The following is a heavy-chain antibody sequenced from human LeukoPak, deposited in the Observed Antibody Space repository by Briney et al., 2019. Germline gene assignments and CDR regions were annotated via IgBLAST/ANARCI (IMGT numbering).Heavy chain of an antibody. CDR2: TYHSGST. CDR1: GGSISSSNW. CDR3: ARTYCSGGSCYDY. J-gene: IGHJ4*02. D-gene: IGHD2-15*01. Sequence: ASGTLSLTCAVSGGSISSSNWWSWVRQPPGKGLEWIGETYHSGSTNYNPSLKSRVTISVDKSKNQFSLKLSSVTAADTAVYYCARTYCSGGSCYDYWGQGTLVTVSS. V-gene: IGHV4-4*02.